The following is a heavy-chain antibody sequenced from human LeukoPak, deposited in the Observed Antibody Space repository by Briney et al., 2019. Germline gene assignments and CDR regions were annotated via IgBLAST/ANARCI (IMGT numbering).Heavy chain of an antibody. V-gene: IGHV4-38-2*02. CDR3: ARTGADYGDYYYYYYGMDV. Sequence: TSETLSLTCTVSGYSISSGYYWGWIRQPPGKGLEWIGSIYHSGSTYYNPSLKSRVTISVDTSKNQFSLKLSSVTAADTAVYYCARTGADYGDYYYYYYGMDVWGQGTTVTVSS. CDR1: GYSISSGYY. CDR2: IYHSGST. J-gene: IGHJ6*02. D-gene: IGHD4-17*01.